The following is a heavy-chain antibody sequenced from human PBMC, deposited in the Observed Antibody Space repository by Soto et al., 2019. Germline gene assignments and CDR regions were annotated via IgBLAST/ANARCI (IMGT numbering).Heavy chain of an antibody. CDR2: IRSKAYGGTT. CDR1: GFTFGDYA. Sequence: GGSLRLSCTASGFTFGDYAMSWVRQAPGKGLEWVGFIRSKAYGGTTEYAASVKGRFTISRDDSKSIAYLQMNSLKTEDTAVYYCTRDPLHYDILTGYYYYYYYGMDVWGQGTTVTVSS. V-gene: IGHV3-49*04. D-gene: IGHD3-9*01. CDR3: TRDPLHYDILTGYYYYYYYGMDV. J-gene: IGHJ6*02.